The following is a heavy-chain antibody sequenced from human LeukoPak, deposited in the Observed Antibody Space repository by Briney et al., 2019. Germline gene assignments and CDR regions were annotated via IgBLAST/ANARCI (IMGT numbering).Heavy chain of an antibody. CDR2: IYYSGST. J-gene: IGHJ4*02. V-gene: IGHV4-59*12. CDR3: ASRRTGFFARYYFDY. D-gene: IGHD1-14*01. CDR1: GGSISSYY. Sequence: SETLSLTCTVSGGSISSYYWSWIRQPPGKGLEWIGYIYYSGSTNYNPSLKSRVTISVDTSKNQFSLKLSSVTAADTAVYYCASRRTGFFARYYFDYWGQGTLVTVSS.